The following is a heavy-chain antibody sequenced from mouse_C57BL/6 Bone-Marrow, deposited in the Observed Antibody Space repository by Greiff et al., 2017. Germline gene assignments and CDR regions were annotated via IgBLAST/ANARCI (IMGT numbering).Heavy chain of an antibody. V-gene: IGHV1-80*01. CDR1: GYAFSSYW. D-gene: IGHD1-1*01. Sequence: VKLMESGAELVKPGASVKISCKASGYAFSSYWMNWVKQRPGKGLEWIGQIYPGDGDTNYNGKFKGKATLTADKSSSTAYMKLSSLTSEDSAVYCCARDYGSSSYWYFDVWGTGTTVTVSS. J-gene: IGHJ1*03. CDR2: IYPGDGDT. CDR3: ARDYGSSSYWYFDV.